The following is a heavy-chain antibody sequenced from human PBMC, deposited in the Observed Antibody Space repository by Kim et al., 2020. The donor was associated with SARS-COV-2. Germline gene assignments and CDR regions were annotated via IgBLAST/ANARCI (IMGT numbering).Heavy chain of an antibody. Sequence: ASVKVSCKASGYTFTSYGISWVRQAPGQGLEWMGWISAYNGNTNYAQKLQGRVTMTTDTSTSTAYMELRSLRSDDTAVYYCARVRPGIAAAGTGSSDYWGQGTLGSVSS. V-gene: IGHV1-18*04. CDR2: ISAYNGNT. CDR3: ARVRPGIAAAGTGSSDY. J-gene: IGHJ4*02. D-gene: IGHD6-13*01. CDR1: GYTFTSYG.